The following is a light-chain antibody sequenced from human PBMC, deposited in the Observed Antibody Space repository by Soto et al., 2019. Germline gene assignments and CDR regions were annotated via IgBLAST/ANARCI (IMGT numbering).Light chain of an antibody. CDR3: QQYNNWPLT. V-gene: IGKV3-15*01. CDR2: GAS. Sequence: EIVFSQSPPTLSLYPAERATLSWRASQSAGNFLAWYQQKPGQAPRLLIYGASTRATGIPARFSGSGSGTEFTLTISSLQSEDFAVYYCQQYNNWPLTFGGGTKVEIK. J-gene: IGKJ4*01. CDR1: QSAGNF.